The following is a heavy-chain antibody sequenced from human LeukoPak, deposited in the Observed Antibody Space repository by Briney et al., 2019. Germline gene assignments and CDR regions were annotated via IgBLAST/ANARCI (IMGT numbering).Heavy chain of an antibody. D-gene: IGHD4-17*01. J-gene: IGHJ4*02. Sequence: GGSLRLSCAVSGFTFSSHAMSWVRQAPGKGLEWVSSITISGDNTLYADSVKGRFTISRDNSKNTLYLQMNSLRVEDTAVYYCAQEIRPNDYWGQGTLVTVSS. V-gene: IGHV3-23*01. CDR2: ITISGDNT. CDR1: GFTFSSHA. CDR3: AQEIRPNDY.